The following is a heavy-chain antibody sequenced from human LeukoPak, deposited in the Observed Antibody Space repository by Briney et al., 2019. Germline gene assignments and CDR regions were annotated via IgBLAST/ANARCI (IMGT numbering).Heavy chain of an antibody. Sequence: GGSLRLSCAASGFTVSSNYMSWVRQAPGKGLEWVSVIYSGGSTYYADSVKGRFTISRDNSKNTLYLQMNSLRAEDTAVYYCAREAIAVATVDYWGQGTLVTVSS. CDR3: AREAIAVATVDY. D-gene: IGHD6-19*01. CDR1: GFTVSSNY. CDR2: IYSGGST. V-gene: IGHV3-66*01. J-gene: IGHJ4*02.